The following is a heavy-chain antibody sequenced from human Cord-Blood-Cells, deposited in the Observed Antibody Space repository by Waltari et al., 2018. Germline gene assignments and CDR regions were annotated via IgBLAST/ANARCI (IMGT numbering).Heavy chain of an antibody. D-gene: IGHD6-13*01. V-gene: IGHV4-39*01. CDR3: ARRGYSSSFDY. CDR1: GGSIRSTSYN. J-gene: IGHJ4*02. CDR2: IYYSGST. Sequence: QLQLQESGPGLVKPSETLSLTCTVSGGSIRSTSYNWGWIRQPPGKGLEWIGSIYYSGSTYYNPSLKSRVTISVDTSKNQFSLKLSSVTAADTAVYYCARRGYSSSFDYWGQGTLVTVSS.